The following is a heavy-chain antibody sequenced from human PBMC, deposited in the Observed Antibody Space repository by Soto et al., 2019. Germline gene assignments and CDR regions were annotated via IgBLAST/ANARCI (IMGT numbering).Heavy chain of an antibody. D-gene: IGHD3-16*01. CDR1: GLTFNSHT. J-gene: IGHJ4*02. Sequence: GGSLRLSCTASGLTFNSHTMSWVRQAPGTGLEWVSTISPSGSNTHYADSVKGRFTISRDNSRNTLYLQMSSLRAADTALYYCVSWVSAHFDYWGQGTPVTVSS. CDR3: VSWVSAHFDY. V-gene: IGHV3-23*05. CDR2: ISPSGSNT.